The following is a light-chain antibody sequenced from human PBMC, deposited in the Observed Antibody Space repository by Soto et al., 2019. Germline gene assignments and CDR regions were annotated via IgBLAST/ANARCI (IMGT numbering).Light chain of an antibody. Sequence: DLQMTQSPSSLSASVGDRVTITSRASQGISNYLAWSQQKPGKVPKLLIYVASTLQSGVPSRFSGSGSGTDFTLTISSLQPEDVATYYCQKYNSAPRTFGQGTKVEIK. CDR1: QGISNY. CDR2: VAS. J-gene: IGKJ1*01. CDR3: QKYNSAPRT. V-gene: IGKV1-27*01.